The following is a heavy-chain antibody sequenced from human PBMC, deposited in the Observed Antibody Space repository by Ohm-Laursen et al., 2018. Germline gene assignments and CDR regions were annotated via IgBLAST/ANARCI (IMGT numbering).Heavy chain of an antibody. Sequence: SLRLSCAASGFIFSDYYMSWIRQAPGKGLEWVSYISSSGTTIYYADSVKGRFTISRDNARNSLYLQMNSLRAEDTAVYYCARDPVFYSDSGDFDYWGQGTLVTGSS. D-gene: IGHD3-22*01. CDR3: ARDPVFYSDSGDFDY. V-gene: IGHV3-11*01. CDR1: GFIFSDYY. CDR2: ISSSGTTI. J-gene: IGHJ4*02.